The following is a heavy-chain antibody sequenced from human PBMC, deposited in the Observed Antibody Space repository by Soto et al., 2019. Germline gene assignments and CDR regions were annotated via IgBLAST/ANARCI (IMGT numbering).Heavy chain of an antibody. D-gene: IGHD3-10*01. CDR3: ARESRSMVRGNYYGMDV. CDR1: GFTFSSYW. Sequence: GGSLRLSCAASGFTFSSYWMHWVRQAPGKGLVWVSRINSDGSSTSYADSVKGRFTISRDNAKNTLYLQMNSLRAEDTAVYYCARESRSMVRGNYYGMDVWGQGTTVTVSS. V-gene: IGHV3-74*01. CDR2: INSDGSST. J-gene: IGHJ6*02.